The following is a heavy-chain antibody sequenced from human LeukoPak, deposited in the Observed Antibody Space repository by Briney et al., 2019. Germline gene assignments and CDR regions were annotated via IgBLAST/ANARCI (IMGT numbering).Heavy chain of an antibody. CDR2: IYSGDTT. V-gene: IGHV3-66*01. CDR3: ARERPGSRVLDY. D-gene: IGHD3-10*01. Sequence: QAGGSLRLSRAASGFIVSNNHINWIRQAPGKGLEWVSIIYSGDTTYYSDSVKGRFILSSDNSKNMLYLQMNSLRVEDTAVYYCARERPGSRVLDYWGQGTVVTVSS. J-gene: IGHJ4*02. CDR1: GFIVSNNH.